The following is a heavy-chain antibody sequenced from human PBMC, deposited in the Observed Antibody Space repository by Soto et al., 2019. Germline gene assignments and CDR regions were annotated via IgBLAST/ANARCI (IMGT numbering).Heavy chain of an antibody. D-gene: IGHD6-13*01. Sequence: QVQLVESGGGVVQPGRSLRLSCAASGLSFRDYAMHWVRQAPSKGLEWVAIISYDASSKYNADSVKGRFTISRDNSKNTLYLQMNSLRTEDTAVYYCAAAYSNSWHNFVYSGQGTLVTVSS. CDR1: GLSFRDYA. CDR2: ISYDASSK. CDR3: AAAYSNSWHNFVY. J-gene: IGHJ4*02. V-gene: IGHV3-30-3*01.